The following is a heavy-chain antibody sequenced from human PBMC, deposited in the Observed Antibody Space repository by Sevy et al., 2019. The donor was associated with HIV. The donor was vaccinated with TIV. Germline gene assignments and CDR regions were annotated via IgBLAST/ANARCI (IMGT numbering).Heavy chain of an antibody. CDR1: GDSISSYY. D-gene: IGHD3-10*01. J-gene: IGHJ4*02. CDR3: ARGRVYGSGSYSFDD. CDR2: IYYNSGST. Sequence: SDTLSLTCTVSGDSISSYYWNWIRQSPGKGLEWIGYIYYNSGSTNYNPSLKSRVTMSVDTSKNQFSLKLSSVTAADTAVYYCARGRVYGSGSYSFDDWGRGALVTVSS. V-gene: IGHV4-59*07.